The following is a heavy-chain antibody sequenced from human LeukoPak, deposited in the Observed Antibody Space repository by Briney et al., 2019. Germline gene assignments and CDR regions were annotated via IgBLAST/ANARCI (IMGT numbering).Heavy chain of an antibody. CDR2: INPNSGGT. D-gene: IGHD3-9*01. J-gene: IGHJ3*02. Sequence: ASVKVSCKASGYTFTGYYMHWVRQAPGQGLEWMGWINPNSGGTNYAQKFQGRVTMTRDTSISTAYMELSKLRSDDTAVYYCARENRPYYDILTGYYGAFDIWGQGTMVTVSS. CDR1: GYTFTGYY. CDR3: ARENRPYYDILTGYYGAFDI. V-gene: IGHV1-2*02.